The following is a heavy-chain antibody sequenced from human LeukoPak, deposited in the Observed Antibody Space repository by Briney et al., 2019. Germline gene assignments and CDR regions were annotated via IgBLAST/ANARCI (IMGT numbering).Heavy chain of an antibody. CDR2: MNPNSGNT. CDR3: ATMGYYDSSGYSPTRYYYGMDV. V-gene: IGHV1-8*01. CDR1: GYTFTSYD. D-gene: IGHD3-22*01. Sequence: ASVTVSCKASGYTFTSYDINWVRQAPGQGLEWMGWMNPNSGNTGYAQKFQGRVTMTRNTSISTAYMELSSLRSEDTAVYYCATMGYYDSSGYSPTRYYYGMDVWGQGTTVTVSS. J-gene: IGHJ6*02.